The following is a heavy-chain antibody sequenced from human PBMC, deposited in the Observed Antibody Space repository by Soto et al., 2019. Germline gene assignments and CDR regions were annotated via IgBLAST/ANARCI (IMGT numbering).Heavy chain of an antibody. CDR2: IYYSGST. D-gene: IGHD2-15*01. V-gene: IGHV4-59*08. J-gene: IGHJ6*03. Sequence: SETLSLTCTVSGGSISSYYWSWIRQPPGKGLEWIGYIYYSGSTNYNPSLKSRVTISVDTSKNQFSLKLSSVTAADTAVYYCASVDLGYCSGGSCYYYYYMDVWGKGTTVTVSS. CDR1: GGSISSYY. CDR3: ASVDLGYCSGGSCYYYYYMDV.